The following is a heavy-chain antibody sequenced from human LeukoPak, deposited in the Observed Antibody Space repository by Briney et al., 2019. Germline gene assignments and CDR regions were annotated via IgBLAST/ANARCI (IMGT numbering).Heavy chain of an antibody. V-gene: IGHV4-59*01. Sequence: PSETLSLTCTVSGASISSYFWSWIRQPPGKGLECVGYISSSGSTDYNPSLKSRVTMSVDTSKNQFSLNLNSVTAADTAVYYCARGRFGELIFDYWGQGTLVTVSS. J-gene: IGHJ4*02. CDR1: GASISSYF. CDR2: ISSSGST. D-gene: IGHD3-10*01. CDR3: ARGRFGELIFDY.